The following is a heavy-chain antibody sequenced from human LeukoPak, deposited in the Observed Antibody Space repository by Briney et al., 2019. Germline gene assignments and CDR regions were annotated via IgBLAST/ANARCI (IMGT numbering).Heavy chain of an antibody. D-gene: IGHD3-10*01. Sequence: ASVKVSCKGSGYTFTNYDINWVRQATGQGLEWMGWLNPHSGNTGYAQKFQGRVTMTRNTSISTAYMELSSLRSDDTAVYYCARRIISDYWGQGSLVTVSS. J-gene: IGHJ4*02. CDR3: ARRIISDY. CDR1: GYTFTNYD. CDR2: LNPHSGNT. V-gene: IGHV1-8*01.